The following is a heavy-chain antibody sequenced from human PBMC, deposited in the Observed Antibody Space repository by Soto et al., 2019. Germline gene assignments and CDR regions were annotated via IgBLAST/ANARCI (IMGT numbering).Heavy chain of an antibody. V-gene: IGHV4-34*01. CDR1: GGSFSGYY. CDR2: INHSGST. D-gene: IGHD2-8*01. CDR3: ARGWSLMVYAIDYYYYMDV. Sequence: SETLSLTCAVYGGSFSGYYWSWIRQPPGKGLEWIGEINHSGSTNYNPSLKSRVTISVDTSKNQFSLKLSSVTAADTAVYYCARGWSLMVYAIDYYYYMDVWGKGTTVTVSS. J-gene: IGHJ6*03.